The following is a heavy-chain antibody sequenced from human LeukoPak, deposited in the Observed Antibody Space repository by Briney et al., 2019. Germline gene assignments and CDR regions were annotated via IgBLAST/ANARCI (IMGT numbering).Heavy chain of an antibody. CDR2: IYSGGST. J-gene: IGHJ4*02. Sequence: GGSLRLSCAASGFTVSSNYMSWVGQAPGAGLEWVSVIYSGGSTYYADSVKGRFTISRDNSKNTLYLQMNSLRAKDTAVYYCARDLGEKGDYWGQGTLVTVSS. D-gene: IGHD3-10*01. CDR1: GFTVSSNY. V-gene: IGHV3-53*01. CDR3: ARDLGEKGDY.